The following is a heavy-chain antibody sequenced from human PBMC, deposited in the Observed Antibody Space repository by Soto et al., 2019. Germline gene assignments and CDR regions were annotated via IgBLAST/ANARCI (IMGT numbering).Heavy chain of an antibody. CDR1: GGTFSSYA. Sequence: QVQLVQSGAEVKKPGSSVKVSCKASGGTFSSYAISWVRQAPGQGLEWMRGIIPIFGTANYAQKFQGSVTITADESTSTAYMELSSLRSEDTAVYYFARDASSPAYDLLIGYSWGQVPLVTASS. CDR3: ARDASSPAYDLLIGYS. J-gene: IGHJ4*02. CDR2: IIPIFGTA. D-gene: IGHD3-9*01. V-gene: IGHV1-69*01.